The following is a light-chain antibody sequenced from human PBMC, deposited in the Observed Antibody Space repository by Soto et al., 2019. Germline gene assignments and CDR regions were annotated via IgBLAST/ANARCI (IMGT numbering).Light chain of an antibody. CDR3: CSNGGASTTYV. CDR1: SSDVGNYNL. CDR2: EVN. J-gene: IGLJ1*01. V-gene: IGLV2-23*02. Sequence: QSALTQPASVSGSPGKSITLSCTGTSSDVGNYNLVSWYQQHPGKAPKPMIYEVNKRPSGVSNRFSGSKSGNTASLTISGLQAEDEADYYCCSNGGASTTYVFGTGTKVTVL.